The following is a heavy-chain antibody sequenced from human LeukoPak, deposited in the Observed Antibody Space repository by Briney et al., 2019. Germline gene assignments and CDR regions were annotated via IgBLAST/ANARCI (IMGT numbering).Heavy chain of an antibody. Sequence: GASVKVSCKASGYTFTSYDINWVRQATGQGLEWMGGIIPIFGTANYAQKFQGRVTITADESTSTAYMELSSLRSEDTAVYYCARGPTRYYYYYYMDVWGKGTTVTVSS. V-gene: IGHV1-69*13. CDR2: IIPIFGTA. CDR3: ARGPTRYYYYYYMDV. CDR1: GYTFTSYD. J-gene: IGHJ6*03.